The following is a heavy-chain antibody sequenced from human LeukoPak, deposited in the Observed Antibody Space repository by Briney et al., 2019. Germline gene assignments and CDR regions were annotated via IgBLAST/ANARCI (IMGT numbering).Heavy chain of an antibody. D-gene: IGHD2-15*01. CDR1: GFTFSSYS. V-gene: IGHV3-48*01. J-gene: IGHJ5*02. CDR3: ARGADGVSSNSRGWFDP. CDR2: ISSSSSTI. Sequence: GGSLRLSCAASGFTFSSYSMNWVRQAPGKGLEWVSYISSSSSTIYYADSVKGRFTISRDNAKNSLYLQMNSLRAEDTAVYSCARGADGVSSNSRGWFDPWGQGTLVTVSS.